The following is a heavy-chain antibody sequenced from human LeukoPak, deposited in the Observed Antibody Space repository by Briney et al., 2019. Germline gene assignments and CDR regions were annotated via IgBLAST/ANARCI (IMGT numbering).Heavy chain of an antibody. D-gene: IGHD3-10*01. V-gene: IGHV3-9*01. J-gene: IGHJ3*02. CDR3: AKETWFGEPPGAFDI. Sequence: GRSLRLSCAAPGFTFDDYAMHWVRQAPGKGLEWVSGISWNSGSIGYADSVKGRFTISRDNAKNSLYLQMNSLRAEDTALYYCAKETWFGEPPGAFDIWGQGTMVTVSS. CDR1: GFTFDDYA. CDR2: ISWNSGSI.